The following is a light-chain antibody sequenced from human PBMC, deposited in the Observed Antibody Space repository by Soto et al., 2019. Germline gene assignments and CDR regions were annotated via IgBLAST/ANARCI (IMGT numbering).Light chain of an antibody. V-gene: IGLV2-23*01. CDR1: SSDVGSYNL. CDR2: EGS. J-gene: IGLJ1*01. CDR3: CSYASSGTYV. Sequence: QSALTQPASVSGPTEQSITISCTGTSSDVGSYNLVSWYQQHPGKAPKLMIYEGSKRPSGISSRFSGSKSGNTASLTISGLQAEDEADFYCCSYASSGTYVFGTGTKVTVL.